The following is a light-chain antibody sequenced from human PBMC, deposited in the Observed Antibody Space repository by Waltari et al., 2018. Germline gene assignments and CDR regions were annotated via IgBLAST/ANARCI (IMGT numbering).Light chain of an antibody. CDR1: QSIYSN. J-gene: IGKJ5*01. V-gene: IGKV3D-15*01. CDR2: DAS. CDR3: QQYNVWPPIT. Sequence: ILMTQSPLPLSGSPRERATLSCRASQSIYSNLAWYQKRPGQPPRLLIFDASTRASGIPARFSGSGSGTEFTLTIRTLQSEDSAVYYCQQYNVWPPITFGQGTRLEIK.